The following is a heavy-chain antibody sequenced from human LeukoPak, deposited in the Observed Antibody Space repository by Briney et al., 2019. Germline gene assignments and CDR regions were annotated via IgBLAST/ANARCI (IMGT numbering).Heavy chain of an antibody. CDR1: GFTFSTYW. CDR3: ARDDGFSCYSY. V-gene: IGHV3-7*01. J-gene: IGHJ4*02. Sequence: GGSLRLSCAASGFTFSTYWVTWVRQAPGKGPEWVANINLDGSDKYYVDSVKGRFTISRDNAKNSLYLQMNSLTVEDTAVYYCARDDGFSCYSYWGQGTLVTVSS. D-gene: IGHD3/OR15-3a*01. CDR2: INLDGSDK.